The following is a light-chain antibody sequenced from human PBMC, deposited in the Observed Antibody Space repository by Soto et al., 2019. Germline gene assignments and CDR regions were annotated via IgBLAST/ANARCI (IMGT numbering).Light chain of an antibody. CDR1: QGMSNY. J-gene: IGKJ3*01. V-gene: IGKV1-27*01. CDR2: PAS. CDR3: QKFNTVPHT. Sequence: DIPMTQSPSSLSASVGDRVSITCRASQGMSNYVCWYQQKPGKVPKLLIFPASTLQSGGPSRFSGSGFGTDFTLTISSLQPEDVATYYCQKFNTVPHTFGPGTKLHL.